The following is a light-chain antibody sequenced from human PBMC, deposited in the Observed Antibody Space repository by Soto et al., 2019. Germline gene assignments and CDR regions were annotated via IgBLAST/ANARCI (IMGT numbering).Light chain of an antibody. CDR2: GAS. J-gene: IGKJ1*01. CDR1: QSVSSSY. Sequence: EIVLTQSPGTLSFSLGERATLSFRASQSVSSSYLAWYQQKPGQAPRLLIYGASSRATGIPDRFSGSGSGTDFTLTISRLEPEDFAVYYCQQYGSSPEWTFGQGTKVDIK. CDR3: QQYGSSPEWT. V-gene: IGKV3-20*01.